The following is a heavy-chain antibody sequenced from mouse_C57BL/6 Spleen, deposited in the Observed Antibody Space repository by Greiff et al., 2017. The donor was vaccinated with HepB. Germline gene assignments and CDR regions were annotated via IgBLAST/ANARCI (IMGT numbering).Heavy chain of an antibody. D-gene: IGHD2-4*01. Sequence: QVQLQQSGAELVMPGASVKLSCKASGYTFTSYWMHWVKQRPGQGLEWIGEIDPSDSYTNYNQKFKGKSTLTVDKSSSTAYMQLSSLTSEDSAVYYCARGSYYEKGYYAMDYWGQGTSVTVSS. J-gene: IGHJ4*01. CDR3: ARGSYYEKGYYAMDY. CDR2: IDPSDSYT. CDR1: GYTFTSYW. V-gene: IGHV1-69*01.